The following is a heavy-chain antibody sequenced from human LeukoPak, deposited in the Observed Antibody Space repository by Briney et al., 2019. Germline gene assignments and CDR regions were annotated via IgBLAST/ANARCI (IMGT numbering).Heavy chain of an antibody. Sequence: PSETLSLTCAVYGGSFRGYYWSWIRQLPGKGLEWIGSIYHSGSTYYNPSLKSRVTISVDTSKNQFSLKLSSVTAADTAVYYCARQAAGGSYFYYDYWGQGTLVTVSS. CDR2: IYHSGST. V-gene: IGHV4-34*01. D-gene: IGHD1-26*01. CDR3: ARQAAGGSYFYYDY. CDR1: GGSFRGYY. J-gene: IGHJ4*02.